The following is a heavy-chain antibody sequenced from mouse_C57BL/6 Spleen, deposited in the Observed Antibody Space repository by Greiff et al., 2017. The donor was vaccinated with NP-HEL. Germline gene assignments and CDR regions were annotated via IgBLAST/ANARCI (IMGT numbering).Heavy chain of an antibody. D-gene: IGHD2-4*01. CDR1: GYTFTSYW. J-gene: IGHJ3*01. Sequence: VQLQQPGAELVRPGTSVKLSCKASGYTFTSYWMHWVKQRPGQGLEWIGVIDPSDSYTNYNQKFKGKATLTVDTSSSTAYMQLSSLTSEDSAVYYCARTYEDYDGSWFAYWGQGTLVTVSA. CDR2: IDPSDSYT. CDR3: ARTYEDYDGSWFAY. V-gene: IGHV1-59*01.